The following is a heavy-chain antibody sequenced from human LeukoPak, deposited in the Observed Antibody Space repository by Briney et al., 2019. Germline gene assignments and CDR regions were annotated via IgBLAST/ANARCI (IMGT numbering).Heavy chain of an antibody. V-gene: IGHV4-4*02. CDR1: GGSITTTNY. J-gene: IGHJ4*02. D-gene: IGHD2-8*01. CDR2: ISLAGRT. Sequence: SGTLSLTCGVSGGSITTTNYWSWVRQPPGGGLEWIGEISLAGRTRYNPSLQSRVHISIDESKNHLYLNLASVTAADTAVYYCSRENGAFSPFGYWGQGTLVTVPS. CDR3: SRENGAFSPFGY.